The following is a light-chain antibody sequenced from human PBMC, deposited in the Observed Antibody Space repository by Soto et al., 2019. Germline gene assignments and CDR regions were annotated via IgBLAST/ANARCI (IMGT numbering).Light chain of an antibody. Sequence: KLLTQSPGTLSLSPGERATLFCRASQSLSSSLAWYQQKSGQAPRLIIYGTSRRATGVPVRFSGSGSGTDFTLTISSLQSGDFGVYFCQQYDNWPWTFGQGTKVEMK. CDR2: GTS. CDR3: QQYDNWPWT. J-gene: IGKJ1*01. V-gene: IGKV3-15*01. CDR1: QSLSSS.